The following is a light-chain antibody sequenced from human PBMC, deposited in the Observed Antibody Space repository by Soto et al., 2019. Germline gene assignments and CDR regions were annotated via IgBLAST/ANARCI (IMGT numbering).Light chain of an antibody. CDR1: QSISGNY. J-gene: IGKJ1*01. CDR3: EQYGSSPRT. V-gene: IGKV3-20*01. Sequence: EIVLTQSPGTLSLSPGERATLSCRASQSISGNYFAWYQQKPGQAPRLLIYGVSSRATGIPDRFSGSGSGTDFTLTISRLEPEDFAVYYCEQYGSSPRTFGQGTKVDIK. CDR2: GVS.